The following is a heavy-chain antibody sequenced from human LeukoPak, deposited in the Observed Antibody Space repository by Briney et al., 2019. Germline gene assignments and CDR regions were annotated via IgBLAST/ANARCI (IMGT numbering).Heavy chain of an antibody. V-gene: IGHV3-21*05. CDR3: ARDTIQPGLIDD. CDR2: INSGGDDI. CDR1: GFTFSLYA. D-gene: IGHD2-2*01. J-gene: IGHJ4*02. Sequence: PGRSLRLSCAASGFTFSLYAMNWVRQAPGKGLEWISYINSGGDDIHYAASVRGRFTISRDDARNTLFLQLSSLRAEDTAVYYCARDTIQPGLIDDWGQGTLVTVSS.